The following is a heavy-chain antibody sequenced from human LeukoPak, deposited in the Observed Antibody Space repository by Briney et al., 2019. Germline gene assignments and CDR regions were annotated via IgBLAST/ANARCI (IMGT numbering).Heavy chain of an antibody. CDR2: IYHSGST. J-gene: IGHJ4*02. V-gene: IGHV4-38-2*01. D-gene: IGHD2-2*01. CDR1: GYSISSGYY. CDR3: TRVDIVVVPAASQYYFDY. Sequence: KPSETLSLTCAVSGYSISSGYYWGWIRQPPGKGLGWIGSIYHSGSTYYNPSLKSRVTISVDTSKNQFSLKLSSVTAADTAVYYCTRVDIVVVPAASQYYFDYWGQGTLVTVSS.